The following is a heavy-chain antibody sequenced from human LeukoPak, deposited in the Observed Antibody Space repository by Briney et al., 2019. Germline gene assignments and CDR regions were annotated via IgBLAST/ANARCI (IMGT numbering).Heavy chain of an antibody. CDR1: GFAFSSYA. J-gene: IGHJ4*02. Sequence: GGSLRLSCAASGFAFSSYAMSWVRQAPGKGLEWVSAISGSGGSTYYADSVKGRFTISRDNSKNTLYLQMNSLRAEDTAVYYCAKGARGYSDGFYFDYWGQGTLVTVSS. CDR3: AKGARGYSDGFYFDY. V-gene: IGHV3-23*01. D-gene: IGHD2-15*01. CDR2: ISGSGGST.